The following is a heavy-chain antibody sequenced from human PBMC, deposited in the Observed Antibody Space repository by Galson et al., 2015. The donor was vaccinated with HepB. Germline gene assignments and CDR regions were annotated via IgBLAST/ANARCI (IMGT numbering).Heavy chain of an antibody. CDR1: GYTLTELS. CDR3: ATGANDYGGNSDEYYYYGMDV. CDR2: FDPEDGET. D-gene: IGHD4-23*01. J-gene: IGHJ6*02. V-gene: IGHV1-24*01. Sequence: SVKVSCKVSGYTLTELSMHWVRQAPGKGLEWMGGFDPEDGETIYAQKFQGRVTMTEDTSTDTAYMELSSLRSEDTAVYYCATGANDYGGNSDEYYYYGMDVWGQGTTVTVSS.